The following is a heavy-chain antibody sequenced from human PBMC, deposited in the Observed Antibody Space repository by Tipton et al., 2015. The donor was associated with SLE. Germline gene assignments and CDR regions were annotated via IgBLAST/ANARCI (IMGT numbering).Heavy chain of an antibody. V-gene: IGHV4-31*03. CDR2: IYYSGST. J-gene: IGHJ5*02. CDR3: ARGPPFMEWERNWFDP. D-gene: IGHD3-3*02. CDR1: GDSINSDGYF. Sequence: TLSLTCTVSGDSINSDGYFWTWIRQPPGKGLEWIGYIYYSGSTYYNPSLQSRLTMSVDRSKNQFSLKLTSVTAADTAVYYCARGPPFMEWERNWFDPWAREPRSPSPQ.